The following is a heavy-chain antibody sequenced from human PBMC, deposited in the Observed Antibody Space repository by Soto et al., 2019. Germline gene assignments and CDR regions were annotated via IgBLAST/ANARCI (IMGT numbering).Heavy chain of an antibody. V-gene: IGHV4-34*01. CDR3: ASNYYDSSGYFGY. CDR1: GGSFSGYY. CDR2: INHSGST. J-gene: IGHJ4*02. Sequence: SETLSLTCAVYGGSFSGYYWSWIRQPPGKGLEWIGEINHSGSTNYNPSLKSRVTISVDTSKNQFSLKLSSVTAADTAVYYCASNYYDSSGYFGYWGQGTLVTSPQ. D-gene: IGHD3-22*01.